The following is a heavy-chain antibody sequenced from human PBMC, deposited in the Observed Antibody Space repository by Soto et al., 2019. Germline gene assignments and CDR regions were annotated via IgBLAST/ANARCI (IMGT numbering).Heavy chain of an antibody. CDR2: IYHSGST. CDR3: VGNGYYCLDH. D-gene: IGHD3-3*01. Sequence: QVQLQESGPGLVKPSGTLSLTCAVSSGSISNDNWWSWVRQAPGKGLEWIVEIYHSGSTNYNPSLKSRVTISVDRSKNQFSLKLSSVTAADTAVYYCVGNGYYCLDHWGQGTLVTVSS. CDR1: SGSISNDNW. V-gene: IGHV4-4*02. J-gene: IGHJ4*02.